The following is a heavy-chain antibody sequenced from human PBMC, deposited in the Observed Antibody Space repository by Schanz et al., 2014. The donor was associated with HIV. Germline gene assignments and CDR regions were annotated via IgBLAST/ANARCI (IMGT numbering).Heavy chain of an antibody. V-gene: IGHV3-64*07. Sequence: EVQLVESGGGLVKPGGSLRLSCAASGFTFTNAWMSWVRQAPGKGLEYVSGISSKGIDTYYGDSGKGRFTISRDNSKDSLYLQMGTLRLEDMGMYYCARSRSGWLXXFDYXXXXTLVTVSS. CDR3: ARSRSGWLXXFDY. CDR2: ISSKGIDT. D-gene: IGHD6-19*01. J-gene: IGHJ4*02. CDR1: GFTFTNAW.